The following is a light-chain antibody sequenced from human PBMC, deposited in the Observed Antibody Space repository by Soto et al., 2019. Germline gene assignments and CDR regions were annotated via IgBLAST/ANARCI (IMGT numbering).Light chain of an antibody. J-gene: IGLJ1*01. CDR2: DVS. V-gene: IGLV2-14*01. CDR1: SSDVGGYNY. CDR3: ISYTISITFCV. Sequence: QSVLTQPASVSGSPGQSITISCTGTSSDVGGYNYVSWYQQHPGKAPKLMIYDVSNRPSGVSNRFSGSKSGNTASLTISGLQAEDKADYYCISYTISITFCVFGTGTKVT.